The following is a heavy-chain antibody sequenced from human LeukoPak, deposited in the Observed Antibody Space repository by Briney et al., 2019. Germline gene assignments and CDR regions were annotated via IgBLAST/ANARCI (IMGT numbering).Heavy chain of an antibody. Sequence: PGGSLRLSCAASGFPFSSYGMYWVRQTPDRGLEWVAYLRKDATYSNYVDSVRGRFTISGDNSKNTLELQMNSLRVEDTAVYYCASGGPTWGTLDYWGQGTLVTVSS. J-gene: IGHJ4*02. CDR2: LRKDATYS. CDR1: GFPFSSYG. D-gene: IGHD3-16*01. CDR3: ASGGPTWGTLDY. V-gene: IGHV3-30*02.